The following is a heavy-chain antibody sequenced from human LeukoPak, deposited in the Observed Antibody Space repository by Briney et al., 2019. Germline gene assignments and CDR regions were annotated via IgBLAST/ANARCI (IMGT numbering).Heavy chain of an antibody. CDR3: ARDRPGYSSGWYSDY. J-gene: IGHJ4*02. D-gene: IGHD6-19*01. Sequence: GGSLRLSCAASGFTVSSNYMSWVRQAPGKGLEWVSVIYSGGGTYYADSVKGRFTISRDNSKNTLYLQMNSLRAEDTAVYYCARDRPGYSSGWYSDYWGQGTLVTVSS. CDR1: GFTVSSNY. V-gene: IGHV3-53*01. CDR2: IYSGGGT.